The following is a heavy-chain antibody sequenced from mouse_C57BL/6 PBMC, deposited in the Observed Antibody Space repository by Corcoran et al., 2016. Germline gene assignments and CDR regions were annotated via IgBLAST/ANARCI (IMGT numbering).Heavy chain of an antibody. V-gene: IGHV1-80*01. CDR3: ARSDYDYDYFDY. CDR1: GYAFSSYW. D-gene: IGHD2-4*01. J-gene: IGHJ2*01. Sequence: QVQLQQSGSELVKPGASVKISCKASGYAFSSYWMNWVKQRPGKGLEWIGQIYPGDGDTNYNGKFKGKATLTADKSSSTAYMQLSSLTSEDSAVYFCARSDYDYDYFDYWGQGTTLTVS. CDR2: IYPGDGDT.